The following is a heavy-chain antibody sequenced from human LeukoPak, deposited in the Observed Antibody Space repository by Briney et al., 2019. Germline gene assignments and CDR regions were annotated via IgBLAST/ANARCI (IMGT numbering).Heavy chain of an antibody. Sequence: GGSLRLSCAASGFTFSNAWMNWVRQPPGKGLEWVSIIGGSGGDIHYADSVKGRFTISRDNSKNTLYLQMNSLRVEDTAIYYCAIDPNWGIHYWGQGVLVTVSS. CDR1: GFTFSNAW. V-gene: IGHV3-23*01. CDR3: AIDPNWGIHY. D-gene: IGHD7-27*01. CDR2: IGGSGGDI. J-gene: IGHJ4*02.